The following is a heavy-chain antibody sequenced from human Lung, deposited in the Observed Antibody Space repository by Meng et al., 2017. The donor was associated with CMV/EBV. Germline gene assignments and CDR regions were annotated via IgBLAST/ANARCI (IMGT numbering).Heavy chain of an antibody. Sequence: ASXXVSXKASGYTFTSYDISWVRQATGQGLEWMGWMNPNSGNTGYAQKFQGRVTITRNTSISTAYMELSSLRSEDTAVYYCARIGGGNRGDFDYWGQGTMVTVSS. J-gene: IGHJ4*02. CDR2: MNPNSGNT. V-gene: IGHV1-8*03. D-gene: IGHD2-15*01. CDR1: GYTFTSYD. CDR3: ARIGGGNRGDFDY.